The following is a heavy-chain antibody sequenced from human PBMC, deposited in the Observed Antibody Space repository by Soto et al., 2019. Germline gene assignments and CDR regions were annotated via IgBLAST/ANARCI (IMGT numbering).Heavy chain of an antibody. CDR3: ARGRTVRNYADDSSDYFYFFDY. D-gene: IGHD3-22*01. Sequence: SEPLSLTCTVSGDSISTFYWGWMRQSPGKELEWIGYVYYTGSTNYNPSLKSRVTISVDRSKNQFSLKLTSANAADTAVYYCARGRTVRNYADDSSDYFYFFDYWGQGTQVTVSS. CDR1: GDSISTFY. J-gene: IGHJ4*02. V-gene: IGHV4-59*01. CDR2: VYYTGST.